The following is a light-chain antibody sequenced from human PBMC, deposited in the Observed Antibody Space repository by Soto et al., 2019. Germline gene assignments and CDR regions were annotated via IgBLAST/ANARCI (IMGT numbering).Light chain of an antibody. CDR3: QQYCYSPRT. Sequence: EIVLTQSPGPLSLSPGETATLSCRASQTVTSYFAWYQQKPGQAPRLLIYGASSRATGIPDRFSGSGSETDFTLTISGLEPEDFAVYYCQQYCYSPRTFGQGTKVEIK. J-gene: IGKJ1*01. V-gene: IGKV3-20*01. CDR1: QTVTSY. CDR2: GAS.